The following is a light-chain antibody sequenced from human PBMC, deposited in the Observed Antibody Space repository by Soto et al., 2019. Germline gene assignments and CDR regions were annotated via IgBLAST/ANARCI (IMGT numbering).Light chain of an antibody. V-gene: IGKV3-20*01. Sequence: EIVLTQSPGTLSLSPGERATLSCRASQSVSSNYLAWYQQKPGQAPRLLMYGASSMATGIPDRFSGSGSGTDFTLTISRLEPEDFAVYYCQQYDTSPPVYTFGQGTKLEIK. CDR2: GAS. CDR1: QSVSSNY. CDR3: QQYDTSPPVYT. J-gene: IGKJ2*01.